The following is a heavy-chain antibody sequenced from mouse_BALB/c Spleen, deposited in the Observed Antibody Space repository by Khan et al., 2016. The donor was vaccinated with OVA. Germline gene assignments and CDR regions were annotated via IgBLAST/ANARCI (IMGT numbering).Heavy chain of an antibody. J-gene: IGHJ3*01. D-gene: IGHD2-14*01. V-gene: IGHV1-4*01. CDR2: IIPSTDYT. Sequence: VQLQQSGAELARPGASVKMSCKASGYTFTTYTIHWVKQRPGQGLEWIGYIIPSTDYTTYNQKFKDKATLTADKTSSTAYLQLSSLTSDESAVFYGAKEGAYYRADGWFAYWGQGTLVTVSA. CDR3: AKEGAYYRADGWFAY. CDR1: GYTFTTYT.